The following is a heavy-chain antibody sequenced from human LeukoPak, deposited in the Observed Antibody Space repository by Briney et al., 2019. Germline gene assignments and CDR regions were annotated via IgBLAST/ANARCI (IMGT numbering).Heavy chain of an antibody. D-gene: IGHD5-18*01. CDR2: ISAYNGNT. CDR3: ARDTAMVWTPNY. CDR1: GYTFTSYG. J-gene: IGHJ4*02. Sequence: ASVKVSCKASGYTFTSYGISWVRQAPGQGLEWMGWISAYNGNTNYAQRLQGRVTMTTDTSTSTAYMELRSLRSDDTAVYYCARDTAMVWTPNYWGQGTLVTVSS. V-gene: IGHV1-18*01.